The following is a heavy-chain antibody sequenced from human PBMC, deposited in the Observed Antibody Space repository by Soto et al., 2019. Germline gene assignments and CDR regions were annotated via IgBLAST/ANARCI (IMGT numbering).Heavy chain of an antibody. Sequence: SETLSLTCTVSGGSISSYYWSWIRQPPGKGLEWIGYIYYSGSTNYNPSLKSRVTISVDTSKNQFSLKLSSVTAADTAMYYCAREDGWPKGYFDYWGQGTLVTVSS. D-gene: IGHD6-19*01. V-gene: IGHV4-59*01. J-gene: IGHJ4*02. CDR2: IYYSGST. CDR1: GGSISSYY. CDR3: AREDGWPKGYFDY.